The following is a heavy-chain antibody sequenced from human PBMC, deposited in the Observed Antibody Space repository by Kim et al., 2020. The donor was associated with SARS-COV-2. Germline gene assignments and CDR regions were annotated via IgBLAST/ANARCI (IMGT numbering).Heavy chain of an antibody. CDR3: AKDFFPLGDIVVVPAAMGTTGGFDY. CDR1: GFTFSSYA. Sequence: GGSLRLSCAASGFTFSSYAMSWVRQAPGKGLEWVSAISGSGGSTYYADSVKGRFTISRDNSKNTLYLQMNSLRAEDTAVYYCAKDFFPLGDIVVVPAAMGTTGGFDYWGQGTLVTVSS. J-gene: IGHJ4*02. D-gene: IGHD2-2*01. V-gene: IGHV3-23*01. CDR2: ISGSGGST.